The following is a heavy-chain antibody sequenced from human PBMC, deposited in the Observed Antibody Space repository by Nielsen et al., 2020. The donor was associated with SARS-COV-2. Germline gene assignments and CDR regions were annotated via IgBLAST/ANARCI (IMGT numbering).Heavy chain of an antibody. J-gene: IGHJ4*02. V-gene: IGHV3-9*01. CDR2: ISWNSGSI. D-gene: IGHD6-19*01. Sequence: SLKISCAASGFTFDDYAMHWVRQAPGKGLEWVSGISWNSGSIGYADSVKGRFTISRDNAKNSLYLQMNSLRAEDTALYYCARAPQWLVRSDFDYWGQGTLVTVSS. CDR1: GFTFDDYA. CDR3: ARAPQWLVRSDFDY.